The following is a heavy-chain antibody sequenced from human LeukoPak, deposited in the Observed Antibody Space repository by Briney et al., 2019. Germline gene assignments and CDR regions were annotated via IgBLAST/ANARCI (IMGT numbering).Heavy chain of an antibody. D-gene: IGHD3-3*01. Sequence: SVKVSCKASGGTFSGYAISWVRQAPGQGLEWMGGIIPIFGTANYAQKFQGRVTITADESTSTAYMELSSLRSEDTAVYYCARLTWALSGYYTGIDDDYWGQGTLVTVSS. CDR3: ARLTWALSGYYTGIDDDY. V-gene: IGHV1-69*13. CDR1: GGTFSGYA. J-gene: IGHJ4*02. CDR2: IIPIFGTA.